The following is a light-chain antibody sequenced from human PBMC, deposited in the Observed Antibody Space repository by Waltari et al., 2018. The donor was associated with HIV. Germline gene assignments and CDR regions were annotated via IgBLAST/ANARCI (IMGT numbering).Light chain of an antibody. CDR2: EVT. CDR3: CSYGGSRTLL. Sequence: SALTQPASVSASPGRSSSISCDGTTSVVGSCNLVAWYQHPPAKAPKLIIYEVTKRPSGGSNRVSGSKSGNTASLTIPGLQVDDEADYHCCSYGGSRTLLFGGGTKVTVL. CDR1: TSVVGSCNL. J-gene: IGLJ3*02. V-gene: IGLV2-23*02.